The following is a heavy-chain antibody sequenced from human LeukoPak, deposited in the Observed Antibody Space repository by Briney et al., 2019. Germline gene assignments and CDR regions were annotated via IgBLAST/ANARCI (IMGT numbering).Heavy chain of an antibody. J-gene: IGHJ4*02. CDR2: IYPGDSDT. Sequence: GESLKISCKGSGYSFTSYWIVWVRQMPGKGLECMGIIYPGDSDTSYSPSFQGQVTISAAKSISTAYLQWSSLKASDTAMYYCARLYYYDSRALAHWGQGTLVTVSS. CDR3: ARLYYYDSRALAH. D-gene: IGHD3-22*01. CDR1: GYSFTSYW. V-gene: IGHV5-51*01.